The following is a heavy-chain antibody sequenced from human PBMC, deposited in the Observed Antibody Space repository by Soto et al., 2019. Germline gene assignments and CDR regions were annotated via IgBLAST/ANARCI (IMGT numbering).Heavy chain of an antibody. CDR3: ARLYGGGYFDF. V-gene: IGHV4-59*08. J-gene: IGHJ3*01. CDR1: GGSISSYY. CDR2: IFYSGST. D-gene: IGHD3-16*02. Sequence: QVQLQESGPGLVKPSETLSLTCTVSGGSISSYYWGWIRQPPGKGLEWIGYIFYSGSTNYNPSLKSRVTISVDTSKNPFSLKLSSVTAADTAVYYCARLYGGGYFDFWGQGTMVTVSS.